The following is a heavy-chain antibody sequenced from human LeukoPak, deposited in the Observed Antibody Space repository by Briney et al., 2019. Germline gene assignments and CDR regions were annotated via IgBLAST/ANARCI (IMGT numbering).Heavy chain of an antibody. V-gene: IGHV5-51*01. D-gene: IGHD3-22*01. J-gene: IGHJ4*02. CDR2: IYPGDFDT. CDR1: GCRFTTYW. Sequence: GGSLEISFKGSGCRFTTYWIGWVRQMPGRGLEWMGIIYPGDFDTRYSPSFQGQVTISADKSISTAYLQWSSLKASDTAMYYCARQFRDSSGYYSYYFDYWGQGTLVTVSS. CDR3: ARQFRDSSGYYSYYFDY.